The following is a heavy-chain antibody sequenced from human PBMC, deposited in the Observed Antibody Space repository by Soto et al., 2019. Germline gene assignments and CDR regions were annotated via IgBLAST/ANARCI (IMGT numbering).Heavy chain of an antibody. J-gene: IGHJ4*02. Sequence: QAHLAQSGAEVKKPGSSVTVSCKASGGTFNSYGISWVRQAPGQGLDWMGVIIPLYGTVNYAQKFQGRVSITADKSTGTAYMDLNSLRSDDTAVYYCARVRVILGVIPSHFGLWGQGTQVTVSS. D-gene: IGHD3-10*01. CDR1: GGTFNSYG. CDR3: ARVRVILGVIPSHFGL. CDR2: IIPLYGTV. V-gene: IGHV1-69*06.